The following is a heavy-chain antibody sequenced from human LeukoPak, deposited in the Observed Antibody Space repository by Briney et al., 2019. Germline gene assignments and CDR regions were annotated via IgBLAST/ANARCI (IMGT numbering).Heavy chain of an antibody. CDR1: GFTFSSYW. CDR2: INSDGSST. Sequence: GGSLRLSCAASGFTFSSYWMHWVRQAPGKGLVWVSRINSDGSSTYYADSVKGRFTISRDNSKNTLYLQMNSLRAEDTAVYYCAKDLGYCSSTSCYGDDYWGQGTLVTVSS. J-gene: IGHJ4*02. V-gene: IGHV3-74*01. CDR3: AKDLGYCSSTSCYGDDY. D-gene: IGHD2-2*01.